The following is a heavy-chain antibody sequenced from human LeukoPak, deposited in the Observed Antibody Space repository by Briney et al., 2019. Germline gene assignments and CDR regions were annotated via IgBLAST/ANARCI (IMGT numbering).Heavy chain of an antibody. CDR2: TYYRSKWFN. V-gene: IGHV6-1*01. D-gene: IGHD1-1*01. CDR3: AREFERQLAYDAFDI. Sequence: SQTLSLTCAISGDSVSSNSAAWNWIRQSPSRGLEWLGRTYYRSKWFNDYAVSVRSRITINPDTSKNQFSLQLYSVTPEDTAVYYCAREFERQLAYDAFDIWGQGTMVTVSS. CDR1: GDSVSSNSAA. J-gene: IGHJ3*02.